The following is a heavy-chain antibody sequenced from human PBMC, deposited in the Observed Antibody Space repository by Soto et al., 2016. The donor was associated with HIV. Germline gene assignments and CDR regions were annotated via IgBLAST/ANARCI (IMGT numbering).Heavy chain of an antibody. J-gene: IGHJ4*02. CDR1: GFTFSGST. D-gene: IGHD4-4*01. CDR2: IKSKANSYAT. V-gene: IGHV3-73*01. CDR3: TRWRTNYDY. Sequence: EVQLVESGGGLVQPGGSLKLSCVASGFTFSGSTIHWVRQASGKGLEWVGRIKSKANSYATAYAASVKGRFTISRDDSKKTAYLQMNSLKSEDTAVYHCTRWRTNYDYWGQGTLVTVSS.